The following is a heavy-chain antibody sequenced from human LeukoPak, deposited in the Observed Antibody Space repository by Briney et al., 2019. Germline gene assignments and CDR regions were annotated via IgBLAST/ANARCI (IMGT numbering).Heavy chain of an antibody. D-gene: IGHD6-13*01. CDR3: ARDPTAAGADY. CDR2: IKQDGSEK. V-gene: IGHV3-7*01. Sequence: GGSLRLSCAASGFTVSSNYMSWVRQAPGKGPEWVANIKQDGSEKYYVESVKGRFTISRDNAEKSLFLQMNSLRAEDTALYYCARDPTAAGADYWGQGTLVTVSS. J-gene: IGHJ4*02. CDR1: GFTVSSNY.